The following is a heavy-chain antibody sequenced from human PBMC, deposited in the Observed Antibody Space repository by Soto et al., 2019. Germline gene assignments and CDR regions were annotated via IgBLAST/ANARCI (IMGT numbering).Heavy chain of an antibody. D-gene: IGHD3-10*01. CDR1: GGSFSGYY. Sequence: PSETLSLTCAVYGGSFSGYYWSWIRQPPGKGLEWIGEINHSGSTNYNPSLKSRVTISVDTSKNQFSLKLSSVTAADTAVYYCARGVLLWFGELLVGGLDVWGKGTTVTVS. CDR3: ARGVLLWFGELLVGGLDV. CDR2: INHSGST. V-gene: IGHV4-34*01. J-gene: IGHJ6*03.